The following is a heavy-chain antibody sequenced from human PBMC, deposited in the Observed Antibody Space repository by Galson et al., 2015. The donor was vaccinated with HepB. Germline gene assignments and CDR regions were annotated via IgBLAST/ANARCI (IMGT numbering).Heavy chain of an antibody. D-gene: IGHD3-3*01. V-gene: IGHV1-69*13. CDR1: GGTFSSYA. CDR3: ARSGFDEWLLTQTDAFDI. Sequence: SVKVSCKASGGTFSSYAISWVRQAPGQGLEWMGGIIPIFGTANYAQKFQGRVTITADESTSTAYMELSSLRSEDTAVYYCARSGFDEWLLTQTDAFDIWGQGTMVTVSS. J-gene: IGHJ3*02. CDR2: IIPIFGTA.